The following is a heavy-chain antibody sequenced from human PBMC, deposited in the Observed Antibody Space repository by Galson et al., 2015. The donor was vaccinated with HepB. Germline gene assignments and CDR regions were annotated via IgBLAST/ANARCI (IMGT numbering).Heavy chain of an antibody. Sequence: QSGAEVKKPGASVKVSCKASGSTFTSYGISWVRQAPGQGLEWMGWISAYNGNTNYAQKLQGRVTMTTDTSTSTAYMELRSLRSDDTAVYYCAREGSGSSSSGGDRYYYYYMDVWGKGTTVTVSS. CDR2: ISAYNGNT. J-gene: IGHJ6*03. CDR1: GSTFTSYG. D-gene: IGHD6-6*01. V-gene: IGHV1-18*01. CDR3: AREGSGSSSSGGDRYYYYYMDV.